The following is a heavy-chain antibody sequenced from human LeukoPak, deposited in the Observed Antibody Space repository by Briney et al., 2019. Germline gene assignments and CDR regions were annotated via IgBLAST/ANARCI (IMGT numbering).Heavy chain of an antibody. V-gene: IGHV1-2*06. CDR3: ARDGKQLVGYWFDP. CDR1: GYTFTGYY. CDR2: INPNSGGT. D-gene: IGHD6-6*01. J-gene: IGHJ5*02. Sequence: ASVKVSCKASGYTFTGYYMHWVRQAPGQGLEWMGRINPNSGGTNYAQKFQGRVTMTRDTSISTAYMALSRLRSDDTAVYYCARDGKQLVGYWFDPWGQGTLVTVSS.